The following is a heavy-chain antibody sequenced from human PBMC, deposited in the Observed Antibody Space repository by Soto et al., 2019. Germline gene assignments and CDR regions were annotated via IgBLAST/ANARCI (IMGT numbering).Heavy chain of an antibody. V-gene: IGHV4-31*03. D-gene: IGHD2-21*01. CDR1: GASISSGGYY. J-gene: IGHJ6*02. CDR2: IYYSGTT. CDR3: AASCVGCGGFNYYGMDV. Sequence: QVQLQESGPGLVKPSQTLSLTCSVSGASISSGGYYWNWIRQHPGKGLEWIGYIYYSGTTYYNPSVKSRVTISVETAKNQFSLKLGSVTAADTAVYYCAASCVGCGGFNYYGMDVWGQGTTVTVSS.